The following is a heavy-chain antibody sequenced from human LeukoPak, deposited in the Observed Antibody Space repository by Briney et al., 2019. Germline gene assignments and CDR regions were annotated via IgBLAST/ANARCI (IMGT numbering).Heavy chain of an antibody. D-gene: IGHD2-15*01. CDR1: GYTFTSYG. CDR3: ARGNYCSGGSCYDGAFDH. V-gene: IGHV1-18*01. CDR2: GSGYNGNT. Sequence: ASVKVSCKASGYTFTSYGISWVRQAPGQGLEWMGWGSGYNGNTNYAQKLQGRVTMTTDTSTSTAYMELRSLRSDDTAVYYCARGNYCSGGSCYDGAFDHWGQGTLVTVSS. J-gene: IGHJ4*02.